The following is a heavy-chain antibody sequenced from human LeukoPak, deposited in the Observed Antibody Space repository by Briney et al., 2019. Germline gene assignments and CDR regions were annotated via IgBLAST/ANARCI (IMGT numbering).Heavy chain of an antibody. CDR2: INTDGSST. J-gene: IGHJ4*02. CDR3: ARDQRNIVGATSYFDY. V-gene: IGHV3-74*01. D-gene: IGHD1-26*01. CDR1: GFTFSSYW. Sequence: GGSLRLSCAASGFTFSSYWMHWVRQAPGKGLVWVSRINTDGSSTSYADSVKGRFTIPRDNAKNTLYLQMNSLRAEDTAVYYCARDQRNIVGATSYFDYWGQGTLVTVSS.